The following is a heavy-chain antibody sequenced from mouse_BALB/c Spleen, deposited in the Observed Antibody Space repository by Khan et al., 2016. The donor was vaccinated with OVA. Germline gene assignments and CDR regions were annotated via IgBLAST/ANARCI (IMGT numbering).Heavy chain of an antibody. CDR2: ISTYDGDA. J-gene: IGHJ3*01. D-gene: IGHD1-3*01. Sequence: VQLQESGAELVRPGVSVKISCKGSGYTFTDFALHWVKQSHAKSLEWIGVISTYDGDATYNQKFKGKATMTVDKSSSTAYVELGSLSSDDSAIYFCVRGSGHSRFGYWGQGTLVTVSA. CDR1: GYTFTDFA. CDR3: VRGSGHSRFGY. V-gene: IGHV1S137*01.